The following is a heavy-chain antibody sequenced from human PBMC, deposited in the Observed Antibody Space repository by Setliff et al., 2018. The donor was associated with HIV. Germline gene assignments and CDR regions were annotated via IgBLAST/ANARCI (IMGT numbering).Heavy chain of an antibody. Sequence: GGSLRLSCAASGFTFSSYAMTWVHQAPGKGLEGVSVIYSDGTTYYADSVKGRFTISRDNSKNTLYLQMDSLRGDDTAIYYCTGRTSGYHYVVYWGQGTLVTVSS. CDR2: IYSDGTT. CDR1: GFTFSSYA. J-gene: IGHJ4*02. D-gene: IGHD3-22*01. V-gene: IGHV3-66*01. CDR3: TGRTSGYHYVVY.